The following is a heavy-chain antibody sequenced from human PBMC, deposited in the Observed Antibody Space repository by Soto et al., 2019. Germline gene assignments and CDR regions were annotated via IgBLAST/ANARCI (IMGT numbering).Heavy chain of an antibody. CDR1: GFTFSSYS. J-gene: IGHJ5*02. CDR3: ARALGDILIKWFDP. CDR2: ISGDSSNI. Sequence: GGSLRVSCAASGFTFSSYSLHWVRQSPGKGLEWVSYISGDSSNIYYADSVKGRFTISRDNAKNSLFLQMNSLRDEDAAVYYCARALGDILIKWFDPWGQGTLVTVSS. D-gene: IGHD3-9*01. V-gene: IGHV3-48*02.